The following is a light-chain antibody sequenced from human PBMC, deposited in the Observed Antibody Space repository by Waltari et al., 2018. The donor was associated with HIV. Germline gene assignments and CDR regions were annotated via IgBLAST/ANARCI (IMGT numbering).Light chain of an antibody. J-gene: IGLJ1*01. CDR1: SGDIGTYKY. V-gene: IGLV2-14*03. CDR2: DVN. Sequence: QSALTQPASVSGSPGQSIAISCTGTSGDIGTYKYVSWYQQHTGKVPKLIIYDVNVRPSGVSARFSGSKSGNTATLTISGLHSDDEADYYCCSYTVNSTGVFGAWTKITV. CDR3: CSYTVNSTGV.